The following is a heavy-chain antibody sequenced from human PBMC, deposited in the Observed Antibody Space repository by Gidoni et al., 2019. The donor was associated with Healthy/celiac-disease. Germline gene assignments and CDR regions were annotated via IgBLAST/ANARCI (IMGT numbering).Heavy chain of an antibody. CDR3: ARTYYDFWSGYLAFDP. Sequence: QLQLQESGPGLVKPSETLSLTCTVSGGSISSSSYYWGWIRQPPGKGLEWIGSIYYSGSTYCNPSLKSRVTISVDTSKNQFSLKLSSVTAADTAVYYCARTYYDFWSGYLAFDPWGQGTLVTVSS. CDR2: IYYSGST. V-gene: IGHV4-39*01. J-gene: IGHJ5*02. D-gene: IGHD3-3*01. CDR1: GGSISSSSYY.